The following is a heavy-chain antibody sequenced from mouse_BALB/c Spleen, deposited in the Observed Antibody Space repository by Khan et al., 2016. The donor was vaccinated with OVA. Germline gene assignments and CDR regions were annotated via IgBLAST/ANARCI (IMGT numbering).Heavy chain of an antibody. CDR3: SRLAATAWFAY. J-gene: IGHJ3*01. Sequence: QIQLVQSGPELKKPGETVKISCKASGYSFTNYGMNWVKQAPGKGLKWMGWINTSTGEPTYADDFKGRFAFSLETSASAAYLQINNLKNEDTGTCFCSRLAATAWFAYWGQGTLVTVSA. D-gene: IGHD1-2*01. CDR1: GYSFTNYG. V-gene: IGHV9-3-1*01. CDR2: INTSTGEP.